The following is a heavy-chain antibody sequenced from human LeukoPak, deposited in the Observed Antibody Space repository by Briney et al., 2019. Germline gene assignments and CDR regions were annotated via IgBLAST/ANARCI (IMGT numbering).Heavy chain of an antibody. V-gene: IGHV3-33*01. CDR2: IWYDGSNK. D-gene: IGHD3-3*01. CDR3: AREITTHASFDY. J-gene: IGHJ4*02. Sequence: PGGSLRLSCAASGFTFSSYVMHWVRQAPGKGLEWVAVIWYDGSNKYYADSVKGRFTISRDNSKNTLYLQMNSLRAEDTAVYYCAREITTHASFDYWGQGTLVTVSS. CDR1: GFTFSSYV.